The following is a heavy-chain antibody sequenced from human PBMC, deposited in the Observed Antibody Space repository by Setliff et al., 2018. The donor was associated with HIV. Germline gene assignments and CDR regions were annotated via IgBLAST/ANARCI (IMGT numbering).Heavy chain of an antibody. CDR1: GGSISSSNW. CDR3: ARTLIAAAGTFDY. V-gene: IGHV4-4*02. CDR2: IYHSGST. D-gene: IGHD6-13*01. J-gene: IGHJ4*02. Sequence: SETLSLTCTVSGGSISSSNWWSWVRQPPGKGLEWIGEIYHSGSTNYNPSLKSRVTISVDKSKNQFSLKLRSVTAADTAVYYCARTLIAAAGTFDYWGQGTLVTVSS.